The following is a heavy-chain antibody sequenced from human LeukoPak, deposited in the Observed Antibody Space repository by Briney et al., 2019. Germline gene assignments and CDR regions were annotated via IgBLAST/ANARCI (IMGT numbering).Heavy chain of an antibody. Sequence: GASVKVSCKASGYIFTDYYLHWVRQAPGQGLEWMGWINPKSGGTKYAQNFRGRVTMTWDTSISTAYMEVSSLTSDDTAMFYCARVPAGTTAFDLWGQGTMVTVS. J-gene: IGHJ3*01. V-gene: IGHV1-2*02. CDR3: ARVPAGTTAFDL. CDR1: GYIFTDYY. D-gene: IGHD1-1*01. CDR2: INPKSGGT.